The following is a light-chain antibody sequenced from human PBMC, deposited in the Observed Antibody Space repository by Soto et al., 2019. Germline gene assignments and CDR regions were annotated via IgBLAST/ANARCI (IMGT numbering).Light chain of an antibody. CDR2: DVS. CDR1: SSDVGGYNY. J-gene: IGLJ3*02. V-gene: IGLV2-14*01. Sequence: QSALTQPASVSGSPGQSITISCTGTSSDVGGYNYVSWYQQHPGKAPKLIIYDVSDRPSGVSYRFSGSKSGNTASLTISGLQADDEADYCCSSYTSISTAVFGGGTKVTVL. CDR3: SSYTSISTAV.